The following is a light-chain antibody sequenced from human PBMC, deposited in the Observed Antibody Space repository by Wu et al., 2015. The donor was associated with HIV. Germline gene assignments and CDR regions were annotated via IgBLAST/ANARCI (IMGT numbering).Light chain of an antibody. J-gene: IGKJ1*01. CDR1: QDVDSF. CDR2: AAS. CDR3: QEYYSILRT. V-gene: IGKV1-NL1*01. Sequence: DIQMTQSPSSVSASVGDRVTITCRASQDVDSFLAWYQYKPGKAPKLLLYAASRLESGVPSRFSGSGSGTDYTLTISSLQPEDFATYYCQEYYSILRTFGQGTKVEIK.